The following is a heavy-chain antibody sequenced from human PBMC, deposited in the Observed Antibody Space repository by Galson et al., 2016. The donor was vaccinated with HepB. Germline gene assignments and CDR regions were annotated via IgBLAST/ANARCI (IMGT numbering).Heavy chain of an antibody. J-gene: IGHJ5*02. CDR3: ARASIVPGARLVFDA. D-gene: IGHD2-2*01. CDR2: ISHTGTS. Sequence: SETLTLTCAVTGASANRSNCSTWVRQAPGTGLEWIGEISHTGTSNNKPSLLSRFTMSIDSSRNHFSLNLNSVTAADTAVYYFARASIVPGARLVFDAWGQGSLVTVSS. CDR1: GASANRSNC. V-gene: IGHV4-4*02.